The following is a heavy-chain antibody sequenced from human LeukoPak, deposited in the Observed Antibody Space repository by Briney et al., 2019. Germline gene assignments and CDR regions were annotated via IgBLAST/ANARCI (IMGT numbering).Heavy chain of an antibody. CDR3: ARDRSSTSWTFSYYFDY. J-gene: IGHJ4*02. D-gene: IGHD2-2*01. Sequence: GASVKVSCKASGYTFTGYYMHWVRQAPGQGLEWMGWINPNSGGTNYAQKFQGRVTMTRDTSISTAYMELSRLRSDDTAVYYCARDRSSTSWTFSYYFDYWGQGTLVTVSS. CDR1: GYTFTGYY. V-gene: IGHV1-2*02. CDR2: INPNSGGT.